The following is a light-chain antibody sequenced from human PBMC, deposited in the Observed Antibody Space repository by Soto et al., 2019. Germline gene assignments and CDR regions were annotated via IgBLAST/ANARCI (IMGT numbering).Light chain of an antibody. CDR2: DAS. CDR3: QQSYSTPT. Sequence: DIQMTQSPSTLSASVGDRVTITCRASQSISSWLAWYHQKPGKAPKLLIFDASTLESGVPSRFSGSGSGTEFTLTISSLQPDDFATYYCQQSYSTPTFGQGTRLEIK. CDR1: QSISSW. V-gene: IGKV1-5*01. J-gene: IGKJ5*01.